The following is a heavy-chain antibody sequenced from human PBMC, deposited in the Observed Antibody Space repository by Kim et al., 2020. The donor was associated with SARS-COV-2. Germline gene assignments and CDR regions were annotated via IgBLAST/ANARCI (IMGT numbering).Heavy chain of an antibody. D-gene: IGHD6-13*01. V-gene: IGHV3-23*01. J-gene: IGHJ3*02. Sequence: GGSLRLSCAASGFTFSSYAMSWVRQAPGKGLEWVSAISGSGGSTYYADSVKGRVTISRDNSKNTLYLQMNSLRAEDTAVYYCAKDRNSSSWWWGLRDAFDIWGQGTMVTVSS. CDR1: GFTFSSYA. CDR3: AKDRNSSSWWWGLRDAFDI. CDR2: ISGSGGST.